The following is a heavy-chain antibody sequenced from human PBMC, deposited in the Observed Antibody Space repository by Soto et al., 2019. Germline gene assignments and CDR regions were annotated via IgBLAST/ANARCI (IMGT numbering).Heavy chain of an antibody. D-gene: IGHD4-17*01. Sequence: QVLLVESGGGVVQPGTSLRLSCVVSGFTFSNYAMHWVRQAPGKGLEWVTFISYDESNKYYADSVKGRFTISRDTSKNTLYLQMNSLRVEDTAVYYCVTTVTTSAEYFQHWGQGTPVSVSS. J-gene: IGHJ1*01. CDR3: VTTVTTSAEYFQH. CDR2: ISYDESNK. CDR1: GFTFSNYA. V-gene: IGHV3-30*03.